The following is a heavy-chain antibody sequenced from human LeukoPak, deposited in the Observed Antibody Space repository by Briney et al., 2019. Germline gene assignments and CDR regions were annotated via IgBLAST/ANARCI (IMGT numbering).Heavy chain of an antibody. V-gene: IGHV3-23*01. CDR3: AKDKYCSSTSCYKRYFDY. Sequence: GGSLRLSCAASGFTFSSYAMSWVRQAPRKGLEWVSAISGSGGSTYYADSVKGRFTISRDNSKNTLYLQMNSLRAEDTAVYYCAKDKYCSSTSCYKRYFDYWGQGTLVTVSS. CDR1: GFTFSSYA. D-gene: IGHD2-2*02. CDR2: ISGSGGST. J-gene: IGHJ4*02.